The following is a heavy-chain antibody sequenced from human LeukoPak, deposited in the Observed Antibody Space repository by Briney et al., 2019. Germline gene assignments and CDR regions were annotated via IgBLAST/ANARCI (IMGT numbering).Heavy chain of an antibody. Sequence: GGSLRLSCAASGFTFSSYGMHWVRQAPGKGLEWVAVISYDGSNKYYADSVKGRFTISRDNSKNTLYMQMNSLRAEDTAVYYCAKDNWFDPWGQGTLVTVSS. CDR1: GFTFSSYG. J-gene: IGHJ5*02. CDR2: ISYDGSNK. CDR3: AKDNWFDP. V-gene: IGHV3-30*18.